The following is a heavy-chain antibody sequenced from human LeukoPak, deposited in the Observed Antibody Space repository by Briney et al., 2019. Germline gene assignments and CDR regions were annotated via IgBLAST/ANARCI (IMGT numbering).Heavy chain of an antibody. Sequence: PSETLSLTCTLSGGSIRTFYYSWIRQPPGRGLEWIGEINHSGSTNYNPSLKSRVTVSVDTSKNQFSLKLSSVTAADTAVYYCARLRITMVRGVIRGRTFDYWGQGTLVTVSS. CDR1: GGSIRTFY. J-gene: IGHJ4*02. V-gene: IGHV4-34*01. CDR2: INHSGST. CDR3: ARLRITMVRGVIRGRTFDY. D-gene: IGHD3-10*01.